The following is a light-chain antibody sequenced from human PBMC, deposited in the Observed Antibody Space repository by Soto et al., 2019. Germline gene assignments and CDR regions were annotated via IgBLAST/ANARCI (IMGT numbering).Light chain of an antibody. CDR1: QSISSSY. V-gene: IGKV3-20*01. Sequence: EIVLTQSPGTLSLSPGERATLSCRASQSISSSYLAWYQQKPGQAPRLLIYGVSSRATGIPDRFSGGGSGTDFTLTISRLEPEDFAVFYCQQYGSSPYTFGQGTKLEI. CDR3: QQYGSSPYT. CDR2: GVS. J-gene: IGKJ2*01.